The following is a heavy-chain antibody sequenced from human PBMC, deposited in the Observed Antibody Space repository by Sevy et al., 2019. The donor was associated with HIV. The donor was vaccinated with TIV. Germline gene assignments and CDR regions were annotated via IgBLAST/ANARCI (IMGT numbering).Heavy chain of an antibody. CDR2: IRSKGNSYAT. V-gene: IGHV3-73*01. J-gene: IGHJ4*02. CDR3: TSLSVDTAMGFDY. Sequence: GGSLRLSCAASGFTFSGSAMHWVRQASGKGLEWVGRIRSKGNSYATAYAASVKGRFTISRDDSKNTAYLQMNSLKTEDTAVYHCTSLSVDTAMGFDYWGQGTLVTVSS. D-gene: IGHD5-18*01. CDR1: GFTFSGSA.